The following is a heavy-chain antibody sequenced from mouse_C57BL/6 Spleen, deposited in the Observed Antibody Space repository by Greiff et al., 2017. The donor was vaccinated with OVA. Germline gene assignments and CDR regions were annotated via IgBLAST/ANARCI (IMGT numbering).Heavy chain of an antibody. V-gene: IGHV2-9-1*01. D-gene: IGHD4-1*01. J-gene: IGHJ2*01. CDR1: GFSLTSYA. CDR3: ARNGVGREGNYFDY. CDR2: IWTGGGT. Sequence: VQLQESGPGLVAPSQSLSITCTVSGFSLTSYAISWVRQPPGKGLEWLGVIWTGGGTNYNSALKSRLSISKDNSKSQVFLKMNSLQTDDTARYYCARNGVGREGNYFDYWGQGTTLTVSS.